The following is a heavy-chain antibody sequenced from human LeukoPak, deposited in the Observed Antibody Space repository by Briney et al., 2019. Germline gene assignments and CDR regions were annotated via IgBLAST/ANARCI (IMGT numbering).Heavy chain of an antibody. CDR3: ARERIGDDAFDI. CDR2: ISSSGSTI. V-gene: IGHV3-48*03. Sequence: GGSLRFSCAASGFTFSSYEMNWVRQAPGKGLEWVSYISSSGSTIYYADSVKGRFTISRDNAKNSLYLQMNSLRAEDTAVYYCARERIGDDAFDIWGQGTMVTVPS. J-gene: IGHJ3*02. D-gene: IGHD2-15*01. CDR1: GFTFSSYE.